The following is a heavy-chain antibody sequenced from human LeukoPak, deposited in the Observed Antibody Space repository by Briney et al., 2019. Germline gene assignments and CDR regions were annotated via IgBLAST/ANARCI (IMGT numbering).Heavy chain of an antibody. CDR3: TSWGDTTAEYFQR. Sequence: AGGSLRLSCAASGFTFSNAWMNWVRQAPGKGLEWVAHINPDGRDTYYVDSVKGRFTISRDNAENSMYLQMNSLRVEDTAVYYCTSWGDTTAEYFQRWGQGTLVTVSS. CDR2: INPDGRDT. V-gene: IGHV3-7*01. D-gene: IGHD2-21*02. CDR1: GFTFSNAW. J-gene: IGHJ1*01.